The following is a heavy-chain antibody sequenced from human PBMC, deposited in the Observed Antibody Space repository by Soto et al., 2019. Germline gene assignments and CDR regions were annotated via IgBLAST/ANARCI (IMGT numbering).Heavy chain of an antibody. CDR3: AKEDDAWTHGHFDI. CDR2: ISGSGGSA. CDR1: GFAFSSYD. Sequence: EVQLLESGGGWVQPGGSLRLSCAASGFAFSSYDMRWVRQAPGKGLEWVSGISGSGGSAYYADSVKGRFTISRDNPKNTLYVQMNSLRSADTAIYDCAKEDDAWTHGHFDIWSQGTLVTVSS. J-gene: IGHJ3*02. D-gene: IGHD3-3*01. V-gene: IGHV3-23*01.